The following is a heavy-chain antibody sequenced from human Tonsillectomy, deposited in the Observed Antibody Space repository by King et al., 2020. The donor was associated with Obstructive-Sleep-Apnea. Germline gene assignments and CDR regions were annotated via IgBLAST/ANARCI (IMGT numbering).Heavy chain of an antibody. Sequence: LVESGGGLVKPGGSLRLSCAASGLTFSDTWMSWVRQAPGKGLEWVGRIQSKTDGGTTDYAAPVKGRFTISRDDSENTLYLQMNSLKTEDTAVYYCTTTWATRKNFDYWGQGTLVTVSS. V-gene: IGHV3-15*01. CDR2: IQSKTDGGTT. CDR3: TTTWATRKNFDY. J-gene: IGHJ4*02. D-gene: IGHD5-12*01. CDR1: GLTFSDTW.